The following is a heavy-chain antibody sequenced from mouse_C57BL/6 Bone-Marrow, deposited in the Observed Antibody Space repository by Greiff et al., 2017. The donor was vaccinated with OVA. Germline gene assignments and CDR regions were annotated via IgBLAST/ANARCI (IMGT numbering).Heavy chain of an antibody. CDR1: GYSITSGYD. CDR3: ARDSQGFAY. V-gene: IGHV3-1*01. CDR2: ISYSGST. Sequence: EVQGVESGPGMVKPSQSLSLTCTVTGYSITSGYDWHWIRHFPGNKLEWMGYISYSGSTNYNPSLKSRISITHDTSKNHFFLKLNSVTTEDTATYYCARDSQGFAYWGQGTLVTVSA. J-gene: IGHJ3*01.